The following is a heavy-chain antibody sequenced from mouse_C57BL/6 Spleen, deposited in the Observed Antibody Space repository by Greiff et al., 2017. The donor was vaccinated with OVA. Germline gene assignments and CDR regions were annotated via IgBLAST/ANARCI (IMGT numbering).Heavy chain of an antibody. CDR1: GYTFTDYE. Sequence: VQLKQSGAELVRPGASVTLSCKASGYTFTDYEMHWVKQTPVHGLEWIGAIDPETGGTAYNQKFKGKAILTADKSSSTAYMELRSLTSEDSAVYYCTRGGSHYFDYWGQGTTLTVSS. CDR2: IDPETGGT. J-gene: IGHJ2*01. V-gene: IGHV1-15*01. D-gene: IGHD1-1*01. CDR3: TRGGSHYFDY.